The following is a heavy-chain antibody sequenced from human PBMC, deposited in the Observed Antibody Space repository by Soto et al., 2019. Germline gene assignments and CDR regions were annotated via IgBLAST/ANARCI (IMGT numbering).Heavy chain of an antibody. CDR2: ISGSAGST. CDR1: GFTFTSYG. Sequence: EVQLLESGGGLVQPGGSLRLSCAASGFTFTSYGMTWVRQAPGKGLEWVSSISGSAGSTYYADSVKGRFTISRDNSKNTLYLQMNSLRAEDTAVYYCAKDSLRIYDFWSANGNWFDPWGQGTLVTVSS. V-gene: IGHV3-23*01. J-gene: IGHJ5*02. CDR3: AKDSLRIYDFWSANGNWFDP. D-gene: IGHD3-3*01.